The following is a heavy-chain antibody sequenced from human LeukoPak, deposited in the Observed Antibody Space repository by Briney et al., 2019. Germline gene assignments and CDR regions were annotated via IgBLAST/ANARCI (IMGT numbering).Heavy chain of an antibody. Sequence: GSSVKVSCKASGGTFSSYAISWVRQAPGQGLEWMGGIIPIFGTANYAQKFQGRVTITADKSTSTAYMELSSLRSEDTAVYYCARDLRGLTGTPYFDYWGQGTLVTVSS. D-gene: IGHD1-20*01. J-gene: IGHJ4*02. V-gene: IGHV1-69*06. CDR2: IIPIFGTA. CDR1: GGTFSSYA. CDR3: ARDLRGLTGTPYFDY.